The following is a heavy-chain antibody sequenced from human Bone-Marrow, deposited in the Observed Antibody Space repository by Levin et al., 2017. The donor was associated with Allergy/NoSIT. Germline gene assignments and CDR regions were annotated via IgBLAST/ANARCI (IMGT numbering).Heavy chain of an antibody. D-gene: IGHD1-26*01. J-gene: IGHJ4*02. CDR3: ARVAVAWDVDY. V-gene: IGHV3-48*03. CDR1: GFTFSSYE. CDR2: ISSSGSTI. Sequence: GGSLRLSCAASGFTFSSYEMNWVRQAPGKGLEWVSYISSSGSTIYYADSVKGRFTISRDNAKNSLYLQMHSLRAEDTAVYYCARVAVAWDVDYWGQGTLVTVSS.